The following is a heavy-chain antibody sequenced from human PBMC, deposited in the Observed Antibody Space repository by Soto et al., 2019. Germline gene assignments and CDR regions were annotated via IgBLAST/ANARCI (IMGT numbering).Heavy chain of an antibody. V-gene: IGHV4-34*01. D-gene: IGHD5-12*01. CDR3: ARYSGYDPYYFDY. CDR1: GGSFSGYY. J-gene: IGHJ4*02. CDR2: INHSGST. Sequence: SETLSLTCAVYGGSFSGYYWSWIRQPPGKGLEWIGEINHSGSTNYNPSLKSRVTISVDTSKNQFPLKLSSVTAADTAVYYCARYSGYDPYYFDYWGQGTLVTVSS.